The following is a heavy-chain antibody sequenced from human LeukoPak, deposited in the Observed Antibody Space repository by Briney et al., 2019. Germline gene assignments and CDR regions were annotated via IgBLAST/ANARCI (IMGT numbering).Heavy chain of an antibody. CDR3: ARVVVTTGEFYYYYMDV. J-gene: IGHJ6*03. Sequence: SETLSLTCTVSGGSISSYYWSWIRQPAGKGLEWIGRIYTSGSTNYNPSLKSRVTMSVDTSKNQFSLKLSSVTAADTAVYYCARVVVTTGEFYYYYMDVWGKGTTVTISS. V-gene: IGHV4-4*07. D-gene: IGHD2-21*02. CDR2: IYTSGST. CDR1: GGSISSYY.